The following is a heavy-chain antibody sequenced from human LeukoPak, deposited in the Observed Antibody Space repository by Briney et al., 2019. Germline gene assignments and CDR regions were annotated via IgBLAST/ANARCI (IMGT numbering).Heavy chain of an antibody. J-gene: IGHJ3*02. CDR1: GGSITSSSYY. CDR3: ARQPRRIAVADGDAVDI. V-gene: IGHV4-39*01. Sequence: SETLSVTRMDSGGSITSSSYYWGWIRQPPGKGLEWIGSIYYSGSTYYNPSLKSRVTISVDTSKNQFSLKLSSVTAADTAVYYCARQPRRIAVADGDAVDISGQGTMVTVSS. CDR2: IYYSGST. D-gene: IGHD6-19*01.